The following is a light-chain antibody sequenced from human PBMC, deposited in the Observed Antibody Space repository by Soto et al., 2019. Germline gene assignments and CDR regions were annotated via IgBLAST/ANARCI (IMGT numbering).Light chain of an antibody. CDR1: QTIDNT. CDR3: QQYGTVPWT. Sequence: EIGMTQSPDTLSLSPGERTTLPCRASQTIDNTLAWYQQKPGQSPRLLIYAASSRASGIPDRFSGSGSGTDFTLSINGLDPEDLAVYYCQQYGTVPWTFGQGTKVDIK. V-gene: IGKV3-20*01. CDR2: AAS. J-gene: IGKJ1*01.